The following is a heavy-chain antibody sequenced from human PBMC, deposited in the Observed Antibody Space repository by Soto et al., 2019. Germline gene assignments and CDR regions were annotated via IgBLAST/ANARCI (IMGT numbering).Heavy chain of an antibody. D-gene: IGHD2-8*01. CDR3: ARGGLYAPRDV. J-gene: IGHJ6*02. V-gene: IGHV4-34*01. Sequence: SETLSLTCAVYGGSFSPYYWSWIRQPPGEGLEWIGEINHRGSTNYNPSLKSRVTLSVDTSKKQFSLKLSSVTAADTAMYYCARGGLYAPRDVWGQGTTVTVSS. CDR1: GGSFSPYY. CDR2: INHRGST.